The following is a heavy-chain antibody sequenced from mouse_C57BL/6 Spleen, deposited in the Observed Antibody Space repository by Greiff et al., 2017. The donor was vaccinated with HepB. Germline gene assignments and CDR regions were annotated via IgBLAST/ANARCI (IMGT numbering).Heavy chain of an antibody. CDR3: AREGGGSSYWYFDV. CDR2: ISDGGSYT. D-gene: IGHD1-1*01. V-gene: IGHV5-4*01. CDR1: GFTFSSYA. J-gene: IGHJ1*03. Sequence: EVQRVESGGGLVKPGGSLKLSCAASGFTFSSYAMSWVRQTPEKRLEWVATISDGGSYTYYPDNVKGRFTISRDNAKNNLYLQMSHLKSEDTAMYYCAREGGGSSYWYFDVWGTGTTVTVSS.